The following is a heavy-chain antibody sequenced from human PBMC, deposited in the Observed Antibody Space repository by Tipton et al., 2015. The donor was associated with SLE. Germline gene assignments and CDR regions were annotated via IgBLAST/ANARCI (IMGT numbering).Heavy chain of an antibody. V-gene: IGHV4-59*01. CDR1: GGSISSYY. D-gene: IGHD2-15*01. CDR2: IYYSGST. CDR3: ASGRITPYYFDY. J-gene: IGHJ4*02. Sequence: TLSLTCTVSGGSISSYYWSWIRQPPGKGLEWIGYIYYSGSTNYNPSLKSRVTISVDTSKNQFSLKLSSVTAADTAVYYCASGRITPYYFDYWGQETLVTVSS.